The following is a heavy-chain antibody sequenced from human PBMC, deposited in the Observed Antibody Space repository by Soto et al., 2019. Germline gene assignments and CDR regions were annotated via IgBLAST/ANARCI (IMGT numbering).Heavy chain of an antibody. CDR1: GYTFTSCG. J-gene: IGHJ4*02. Sequence: QVQLVQSGAEVKKTWAAVKVSCKDSGYTFTSCGIIWVRQAPGQGLEWMGWISAYNGNTNYAQKLQGRVTMTTDTSTSTAYMELRSLGSDDTAVYYCARTSISSRHPGFDYWGQGPLVTVSS. D-gene: IGHD6-6*01. CDR3: ARTSISSRHPGFDY. V-gene: IGHV1-18*01. CDR2: ISAYNGNT.